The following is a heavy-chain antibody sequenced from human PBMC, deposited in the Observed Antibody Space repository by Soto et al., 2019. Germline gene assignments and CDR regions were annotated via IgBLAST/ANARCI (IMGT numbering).Heavy chain of an antibody. CDR2: IFYSGST. J-gene: IGHJ6*02. CDR3: ARGAGSPTYYYGMDV. Sequence: SETLSLTCTVSGDSISSSSYYWGWIRQPPGKGLEWIGSIFYSGSTYYNPSLKSRVTISVDTSKNQFSLNLSSVTAADTAGYYCARGAGSPTYYYGMDVWVQGTTVTVS. D-gene: IGHD2-15*01. CDR1: GDSISSSSYY. V-gene: IGHV4-39*01.